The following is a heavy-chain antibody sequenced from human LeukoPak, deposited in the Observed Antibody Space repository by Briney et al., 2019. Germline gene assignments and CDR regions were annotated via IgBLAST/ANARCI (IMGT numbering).Heavy chain of an antibody. CDR2: IRYDGSNK. CDR1: GFTFSSYG. Sequence: GGSLRLSCAASGFTFSSYGMHWVRQAPGKGLEWVAFIRYDGSNKYYADSVKGRFTISRDNSKNTLYLQMNSLRAEDTAVYYCARDSATGYSAGFYFDSWGQGTQATVP. D-gene: IGHD5-18*01. CDR3: ARDSATGYSAGFYFDS. V-gene: IGHV3-30*02. J-gene: IGHJ4*02.